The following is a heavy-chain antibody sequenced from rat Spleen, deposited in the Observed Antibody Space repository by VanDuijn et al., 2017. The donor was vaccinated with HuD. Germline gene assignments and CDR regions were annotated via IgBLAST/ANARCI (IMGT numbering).Heavy chain of an antibody. Sequence: EVKLVESGGGLVQPGRSLTLSCAASGFNFNDYWMGWVRQAPGKGLEWIGEINMDSSKVNYIPSLRDKLTISRDNGQNTLFLQMTKLGPEDTAVYYCARETEGVEYWGQGVMVTVSS. CDR2: INMDSSKV. D-gene: IGHD1-11*01. CDR1: GFNFNDYW. CDR3: ARETEGVEY. J-gene: IGHJ2*01. V-gene: IGHV4-2*01.